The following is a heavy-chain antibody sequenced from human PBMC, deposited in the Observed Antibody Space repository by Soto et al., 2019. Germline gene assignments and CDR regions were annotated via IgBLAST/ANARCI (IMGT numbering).Heavy chain of an antibody. CDR3: VRVVAIPGYPDN. CDR2: IVPTVDTS. D-gene: IGHD5-12*01. Sequence: QVQLVQSGAEVRQPASSVKVSCKTSGATFSSYAITWVRQAPGQGLEWMGGIVPTVDTSTYSHKFQGRVTITADKFTNTVYMELRRLRYDDTAVYYCVRVVAIPGYPDNWGQGTLVTVSS. J-gene: IGHJ4*02. CDR1: GATFSSYA. V-gene: IGHV1-69*14.